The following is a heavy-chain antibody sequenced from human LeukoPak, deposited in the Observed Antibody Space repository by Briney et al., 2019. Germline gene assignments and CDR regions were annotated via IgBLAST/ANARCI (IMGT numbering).Heavy chain of an antibody. Sequence: GGSLRLSCAASAFTFSDYYMSWVRQAPGKGLAWVSYISSTSSTIYYADSVKGRFTISRDNAKNSLYLQMNSLRAEDTAVYYCAELGITMIGGVWGKGTTVTISS. CDR2: ISSTSSTI. V-gene: IGHV3-11*04. D-gene: IGHD3-10*02. CDR1: AFTFSDYY. J-gene: IGHJ6*04. CDR3: AELGITMIGGV.